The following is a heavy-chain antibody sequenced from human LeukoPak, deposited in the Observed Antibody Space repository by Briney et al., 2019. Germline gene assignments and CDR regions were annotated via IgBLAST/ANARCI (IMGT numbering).Heavy chain of an antibody. J-gene: IGHJ6*03. CDR3: ATRATVVTWAYYYYCMDV. Sequence: PGGSLRLSCVASGFTFRSYWMHWVRQAPGKGLVWVSRINSDGSTTNYADSVKGRFTISRDNAKNTLYLQMNSLRAEDTAAYYCATRATVVTWAYYYYCMDVWGKGTTVTVSS. D-gene: IGHD4-23*01. V-gene: IGHV3-74*01. CDR1: GFTFRSYW. CDR2: INSDGSTT.